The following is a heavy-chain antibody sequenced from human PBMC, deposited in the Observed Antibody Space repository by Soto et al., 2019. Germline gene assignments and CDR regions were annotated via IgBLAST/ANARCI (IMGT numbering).Heavy chain of an antibody. CDR3: ARDGSKIDAYGVQLGY. D-gene: IGHD4-17*01. CDR2: MNPNSGDT. J-gene: IGHJ4*02. V-gene: IGHV1-8*01. Sequence: QVQLVQSGAEVKKPGASVKVSCKASGYTFTSYDINWVRQATGQGLEWMGRMNPNSGDTGLAQKFQGRITMTRNTSITTAYMELSSLRSEDTAVYYCARDGSKIDAYGVQLGYWGQGTVVTVSS. CDR1: GYTFTSYD.